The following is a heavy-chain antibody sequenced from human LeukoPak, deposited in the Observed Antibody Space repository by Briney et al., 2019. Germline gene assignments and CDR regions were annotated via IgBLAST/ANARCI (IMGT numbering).Heavy chain of an antibody. CDR1: GFTFSSYW. Sequence: GASLRLSCVASGFTFSSYWMHWVRQVPGKGLVWVSHINNDGSDTTYADSVKGRFSISRDNAKSTLFLQMNSLQAEDTAIYYCVRSGGGFDYWGQGTLVTVSS. J-gene: IGHJ4*02. CDR2: INNDGSDT. D-gene: IGHD1-1*01. CDR3: VRSGGGFDY. V-gene: IGHV3-74*01.